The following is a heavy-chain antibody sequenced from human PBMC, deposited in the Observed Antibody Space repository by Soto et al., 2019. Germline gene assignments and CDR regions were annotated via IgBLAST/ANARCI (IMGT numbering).Heavy chain of an antibody. CDR1: GGSFSGYY. V-gene: IGHV4-34*01. CDR2: INHSGST. D-gene: IGHD3-16*02. CDR3: GSSYFWGSYLYPGPFDY. J-gene: IGHJ4*02. Sequence: SETLSLTCAVYGGSFSGYYWSWIRQPPGKGLEWIGEINHSGSTNYNPSLKSRVTISVDTSKNQFSLKLSSVTAADTAVYYCGSSYFWGSYLYPGPFDYWGQGTLVTVSS.